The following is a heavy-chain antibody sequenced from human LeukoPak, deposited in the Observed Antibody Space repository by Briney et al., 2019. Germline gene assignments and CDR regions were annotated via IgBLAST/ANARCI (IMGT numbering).Heavy chain of an antibody. J-gene: IGHJ4*02. Sequence: SETLSLTCSVSGGSIRSYSWSWIRQSPGKGLEWIGCISYSGITKYNPSLKSRVTISEDTSKNQLSLKLSSVTAADTAVYYCAGYYYDNSGYTHFDYWGQGTLVTVSS. CDR1: GGSIRSYS. CDR3: AGYYYDNSGYTHFDY. CDR2: ISYSGIT. D-gene: IGHD3-22*01. V-gene: IGHV4-59*01.